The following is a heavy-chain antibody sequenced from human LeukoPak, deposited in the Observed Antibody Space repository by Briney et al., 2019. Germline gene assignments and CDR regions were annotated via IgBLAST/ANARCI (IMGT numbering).Heavy chain of an antibody. Sequence: GGSLRLSCAASGFTFSSYWMSWVRQAPGKGLEWVANIKQDGSEKYYVDSVKGRFTISRDNAKNSLYLQINILTAEDTAVYYGGRGGGDYEHFDYWGQGTLVTVSS. CDR3: GRGGGDYEHFDY. V-gene: IGHV3-7*01. D-gene: IGHD2-21*02. CDR1: GFTFSSYW. J-gene: IGHJ4*02. CDR2: IKQDGSEK.